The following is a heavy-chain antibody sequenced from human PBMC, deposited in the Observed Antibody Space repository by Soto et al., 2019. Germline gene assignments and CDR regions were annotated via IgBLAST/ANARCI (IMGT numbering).Heavy chain of an antibody. J-gene: IGHJ5*02. D-gene: IGHD2-21*01. CDR1: GVFFSGYY. CDR3: ARGLDFQCDGERKNWLDP. CDR2: INHRGST. V-gene: IGHV4-34*01. Sequence: SETLSVTCAVYGVFFSGYYWSWSRQPPGKGLQWIGEINHRGSTNYNPSLKSRVAISVDTSKNQFSLHLGSVTAADMAVYYCARGLDFQCDGERKNWLDPGGQGTLDTVSS.